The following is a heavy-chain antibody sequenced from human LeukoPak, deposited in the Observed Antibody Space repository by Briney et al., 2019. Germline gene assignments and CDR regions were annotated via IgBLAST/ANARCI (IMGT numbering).Heavy chain of an antibody. CDR3: ARDYSHYDFWSGYAYNWFDP. J-gene: IGHJ5*02. Sequence: SETLSLNCTVSGGSISSYYWSWIRQPPGYGLEWIGYIYYSGSTNYNPSLKSRVTISVDTSKNQFSLKLSSVTAADTAVYYCARDYSHYDFWSGYAYNWFDPWGQGTLVTVSS. D-gene: IGHD3-3*01. V-gene: IGHV4-59*01. CDR1: GGSISSYY. CDR2: IYYSGST.